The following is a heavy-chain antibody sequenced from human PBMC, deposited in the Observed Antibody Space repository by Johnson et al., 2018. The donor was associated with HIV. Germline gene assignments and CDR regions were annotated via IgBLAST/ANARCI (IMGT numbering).Heavy chain of an antibody. V-gene: IGHV3-11*04. CDR1: GFSFDDYN. Sequence: QVQLVESGGGEVRPGGSLRLSCVASGFSFDDYNMNWVRQAPGKGLEWVSYISSSGTTIYSADSVKGRFTTSRDNTNNSLYLQMNSLKAEDTAVYYCAKDQTYNVWSGYYGGDAFDIWGQGTMVTVSS. J-gene: IGHJ3*02. CDR3: AKDQTYNVWSGYYGGDAFDI. CDR2: ISSSGTTI. D-gene: IGHD3-3*01.